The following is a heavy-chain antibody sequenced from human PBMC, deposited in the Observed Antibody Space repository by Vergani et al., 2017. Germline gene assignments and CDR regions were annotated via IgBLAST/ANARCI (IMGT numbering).Heavy chain of an antibody. D-gene: IGHD6-6*01. CDR3: ARAYSSSLSYFDY. V-gene: IGHV3-48*03. J-gene: IGHJ4*02. Sequence: EVQLVESGGGLVQPGGSLRLSCAASGFTFSSYEMNWVRQAPGKGLEWVSYISSSSSYIYYADSVKGRFTISRDNAKNSLYLQMNSLRAEDTAVYYCARAYSSSLSYFDYWGQGTLVTVSS. CDR1: GFTFSSYE. CDR2: ISSSSSYI.